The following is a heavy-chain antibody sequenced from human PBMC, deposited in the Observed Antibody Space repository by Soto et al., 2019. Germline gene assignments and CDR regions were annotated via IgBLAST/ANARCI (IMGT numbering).Heavy chain of an antibody. CDR2: IYPGDSKT. D-gene: IGHD2-15*01. J-gene: IGHJ6*02. Sequence: GESLKISCKGSGYSFTTYWIGWVRQMPGKGLEWMGIIYPGDSKTRYSPSFQGQVTISAEKSTSTAYLHWSSLKASDTAMYYCAGPGRGVSGNCSEYYYYGMCVWGRGTTFAVSS. V-gene: IGHV5-51*01. CDR1: GYSFTTYW. CDR3: AGPGRGVSGNCSEYYYYGMCV.